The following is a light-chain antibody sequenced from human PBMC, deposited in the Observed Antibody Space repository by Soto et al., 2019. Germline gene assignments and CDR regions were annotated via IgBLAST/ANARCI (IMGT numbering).Light chain of an antibody. CDR2: GAS. CDR1: PSVSIN. J-gene: IGKJ1*01. CDR3: QQYYNWPGT. V-gene: IGKV3-15*01. Sequence: EIVLTQSPCTLSLSPGERATLSCRSSPSVSINLAWYKQKPGQAPRILIFGASTRATDIPARFSGGGSGTEFTLTISSLQSEDFSVYFCQQYYNWPGTFGQGTNV.